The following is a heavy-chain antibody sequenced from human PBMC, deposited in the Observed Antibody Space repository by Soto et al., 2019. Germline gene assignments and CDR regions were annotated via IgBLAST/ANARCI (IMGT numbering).Heavy chain of an antibody. CDR2: IIPRSATS. J-gene: IGHJ6*02. V-gene: IGHV1-69*12. Sequence: QVQLVQSGAEVKKPGSSVKVSCKASGDTFSTYTITWVRQAPGQGLEWMGGIIPRSATSNYAQKFQGRVTIPADESTTTAYMELSSLTSEDTAVYYCAREGLVLVPTSVNSDYYYYAMDVWGQGTTVTVSS. CDR3: AREGLVLVPTSVNSDYYYYAMDV. D-gene: IGHD2-2*01. CDR1: GDTFSTYT.